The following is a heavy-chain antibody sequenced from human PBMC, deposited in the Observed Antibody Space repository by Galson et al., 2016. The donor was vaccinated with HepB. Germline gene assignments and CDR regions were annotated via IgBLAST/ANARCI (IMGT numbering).Heavy chain of an antibody. Sequence: SLRLSCADSGFIFRSYAMNWVRQAPGKGLEWVAVISYDASNKYYADSVKGRFTISRDNSKNTLYLQMNSLRAEDTAVYYCAKLLELYRLGLYDYYGMDVWGKGTTVTVSS. CDR3: AKLLELYRLGLYDYYGMDV. D-gene: IGHD2-8*02. V-gene: IGHV3-30*18. CDR1: GFIFRSYA. J-gene: IGHJ6*04. CDR2: ISYDASNK.